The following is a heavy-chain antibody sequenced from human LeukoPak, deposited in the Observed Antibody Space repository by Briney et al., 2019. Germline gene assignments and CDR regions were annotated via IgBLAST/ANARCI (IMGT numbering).Heavy chain of an antibody. Sequence: GRSLRLSCAASGFSFSTYAMHWVRQAPGKGLEWVALIWHDASHTFYTDSVKGRFTISRDNSKNTLYLQMNRLGGEDTAVYYCWGEIFGSGSYPGYWGQGTLVTVSS. CDR1: GFSFSTYA. J-gene: IGHJ4*02. CDR2: IWHDASHT. V-gene: IGHV3-33*01. CDR3: WGEIFGSGSYPGY. D-gene: IGHD3-10*01.